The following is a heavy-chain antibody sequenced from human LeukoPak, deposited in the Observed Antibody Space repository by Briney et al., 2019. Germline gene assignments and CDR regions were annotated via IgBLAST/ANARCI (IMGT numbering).Heavy chain of an antibody. Sequence: SEALSLTCTVSGGPISSSSYYWGWIRQPPGKGLEWIGSIYYSGSTYYNPSLKSRVTISVDTSKNQFSLKLSSVTAADPAVYYCAQLGDYGDYWGQGTVVTVSS. J-gene: IGHJ4*02. CDR2: IYYSGST. D-gene: IGHD1-1*01. V-gene: IGHV4-39*01. CDR3: AQLGDYGDY. CDR1: GGPISSSSYY.